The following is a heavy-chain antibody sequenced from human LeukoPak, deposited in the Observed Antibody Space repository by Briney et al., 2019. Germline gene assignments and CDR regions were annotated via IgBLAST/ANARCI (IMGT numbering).Heavy chain of an antibody. Sequence: GGSLRLSCVVSGFTITTYAMRGARQAPGKAREGFSDIRGSGGSAYHADSVKGRLTISRDSSKNTLYLQMNSLRAEDTAVYYCAKSTEVAVGRAMDCWGQGTLVTVSS. V-gene: IGHV3-23*01. CDR2: IRGSGGSA. D-gene: IGHD6-19*01. J-gene: IGHJ4*02. CDR3: AKSTEVAVGRAMDC. CDR1: GFTITTYA.